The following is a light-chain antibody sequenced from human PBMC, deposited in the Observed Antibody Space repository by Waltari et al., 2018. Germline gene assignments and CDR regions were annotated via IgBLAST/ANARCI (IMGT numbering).Light chain of an antibody. CDR2: DVS. Sequence: QSALTQPASVSGSPGQSITISCTGTSSDVGAYNYLSWYQQHPGKVPKLIIYDVSHRPSGVSFRFSGSKSDNTASLTISGLQAEDEADYYCISYTTSDTMIFGGGTKLTVL. V-gene: IGLV2-14*03. J-gene: IGLJ2*01. CDR3: ISYTTSDTMI. CDR1: SSDVGAYNY.